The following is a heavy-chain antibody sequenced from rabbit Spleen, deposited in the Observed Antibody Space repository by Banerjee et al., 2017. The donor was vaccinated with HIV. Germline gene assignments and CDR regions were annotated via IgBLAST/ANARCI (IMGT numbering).Heavy chain of an antibody. CDR3: ARDTGSSFSSYGMDL. Sequence: QEQVEESGGDLVKPEGSLTLTCTASGFSFSSSYWICWVRQAPGKGLEWIVCIELGSSGFTYFASWAKGRFTISKASSTTVTLQMTSLTAADTATYFCARDTGSSFSSYGMDLWGPGTLVTVS. V-gene: IGHV1S45*01. D-gene: IGHD8-1*01. CDR2: IELGSSGFT. J-gene: IGHJ6*01. CDR1: GFSFSSSYW.